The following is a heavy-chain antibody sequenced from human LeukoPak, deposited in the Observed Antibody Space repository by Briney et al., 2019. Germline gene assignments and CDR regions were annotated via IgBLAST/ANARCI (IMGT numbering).Heavy chain of an antibody. CDR1: GYTFTSYG. CDR3: ARVEQWLVRGALYYYYYMDV. J-gene: IGHJ6*03. D-gene: IGHD6-19*01. Sequence: GASVKVSCKASGYTFTSYGISWVRQPPGQGLEWMGWISAYNGNTNYAQKLQGRVTMTTDTSTSTAYMELRSLRSDDTAVYYCARVEQWLVRGALYYYYYMDVWGKGTTVTVSS. V-gene: IGHV1-18*01. CDR2: ISAYNGNT.